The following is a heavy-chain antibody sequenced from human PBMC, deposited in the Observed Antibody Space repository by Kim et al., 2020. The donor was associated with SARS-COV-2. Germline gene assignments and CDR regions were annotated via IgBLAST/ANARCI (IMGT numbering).Heavy chain of an antibody. CDR2: IISMFGKP. CDR1: GGTFSNYA. V-gene: IGHV1-69*13. J-gene: IGHJ6*02. Sequence: SVKVSCKASGGTFSNYAISWVRQAPGQGLEWMGGIISMFGKPDYALRFQDRVTITADESTSTAYMELSSLTAEDTAGHYCARHPDSSNYYYGMDVWGQG. CDR3: ARHPDSSNYYYGMDV. D-gene: IGHD3-22*01.